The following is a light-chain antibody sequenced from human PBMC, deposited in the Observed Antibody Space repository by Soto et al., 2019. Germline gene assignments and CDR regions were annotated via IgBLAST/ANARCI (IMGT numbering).Light chain of an antibody. Sequence: DIQMTQSPSSLSASVGDRVTITCRASQSISSYLNWYQQKPGKAPKLLIYAASSLQSGVPSRFSGSGSGTNFIITISSLQPEDFATYYCQQSYSTPRTFGQGTKVDI. CDR3: QQSYSTPRT. J-gene: IGKJ1*01. CDR2: AAS. CDR1: QSISSY. V-gene: IGKV1-39*01.